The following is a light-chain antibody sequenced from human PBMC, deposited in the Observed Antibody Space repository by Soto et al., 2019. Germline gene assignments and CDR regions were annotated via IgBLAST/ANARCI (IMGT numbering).Light chain of an antibody. V-gene: IGKV3-20*01. CDR2: AAS. J-gene: IGKJ3*01. CDR3: QQTNSFPLT. Sequence: EIVLTQSPGTLSLSPGDRATLSCRASQSIAANYLAWFQQKPGQAPRLLIYAASNRATGIPDRFSGSGSGTDFTLTISRLEPEDFATYYCQQTNSFPLTFGPGTKVDIK. CDR1: QSIAANY.